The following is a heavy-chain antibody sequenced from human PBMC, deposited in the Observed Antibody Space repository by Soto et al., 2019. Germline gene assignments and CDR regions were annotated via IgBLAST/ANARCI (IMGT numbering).Heavy chain of an antibody. CDR1: GYTFTGYY. J-gene: IGHJ6*02. D-gene: IGHD3-22*01. V-gene: IGHV1-2*02. CDR2: INPNSGGT. CDR3: ARPQPQHSSGKYYGMDV. Sequence: GASVKVSCKASGYTFTGYYMHWVRQAPGQGLEWMGWINPNSGGTNYAQKFQGRVTMTRDTSISTAYMELSRLRSDDTAVYYCARPQPQHSSGKYYGMDVWGQGTTVTVSS.